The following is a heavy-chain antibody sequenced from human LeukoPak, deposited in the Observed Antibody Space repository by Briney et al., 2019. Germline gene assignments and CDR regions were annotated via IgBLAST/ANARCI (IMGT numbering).Heavy chain of an antibody. CDR3: AKGRGGGWAMFDY. J-gene: IGHJ4*02. V-gene: IGHV3-23*01. CDR2: IYGDSVSK. Sequence: GGSETLLCTLWIHIHYTFYILGPRHAPEGGLEWVAFIYGDSVSKYYANSEKGRFTISRNNTKNTLYLQMNGLRAEDTAVYYCAKGRGGGWAMFDYWGQGTLVTVSS. D-gene: IGHD6-19*01. CDR1: IHIHYTF.